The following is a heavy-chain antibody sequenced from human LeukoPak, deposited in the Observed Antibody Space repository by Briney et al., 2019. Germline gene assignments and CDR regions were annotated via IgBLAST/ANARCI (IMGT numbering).Heavy chain of an antibody. CDR3: VRARSNTDGPHFFDH. CDR1: GFTFTAYW. Sequence: GGSLRLSCAASGFTFTAYWMTWVRQAPGKGLEWLASIKKDASERHYVDSVEGRFTISRDNTKNTLYLQMNSLGAEDTAVYFCVRARSNTDGPHFFDHWGQGALVTVSS. CDR2: IKKDASER. D-gene: IGHD5-24*01. J-gene: IGHJ4*02. V-gene: IGHV3-7*01.